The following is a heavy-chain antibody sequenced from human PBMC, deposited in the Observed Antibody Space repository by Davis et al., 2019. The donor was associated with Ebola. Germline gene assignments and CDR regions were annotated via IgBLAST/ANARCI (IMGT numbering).Heavy chain of an antibody. D-gene: IGHD2-15*01. V-gene: IGHV4-4*07. J-gene: IGHJ5*02. CDR2: IYTSGST. CDR3: ARGVMNRSGSCCNWFDP. CDR1: GGSISSYY. Sequence: PSETLSLTCTVSGGSISSYYWSWIRQPAGKGLEWIGRIYTSGSTNYNPSLKSRVTMSVDTSKNQFSLKLSSVTAADTAVYYCARGVMNRSGSCCNWFDPWGQGTLVTVSS.